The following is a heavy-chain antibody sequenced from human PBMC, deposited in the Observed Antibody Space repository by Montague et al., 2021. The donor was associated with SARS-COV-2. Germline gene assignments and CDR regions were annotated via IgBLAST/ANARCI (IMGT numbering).Heavy chain of an antibody. CDR1: GFSFKDYA. D-gene: IGHD6-19*01. CDR2: ISWSSNSI. V-gene: IGHV3-9*01. CDR3: AKGQKIKWLVLHSAPDWFDP. Sequence: SLRPSCAASGFSFKDYAMHWVRQAPGKALEWVSGISWSSNSIGYGDSVKGRFTISRDNAKNSLYLQMNSLRAEDTGLYYCAKGQKIKWLVLHSAPDWFDPWGQGTLVTVSS. J-gene: IGHJ5*02.